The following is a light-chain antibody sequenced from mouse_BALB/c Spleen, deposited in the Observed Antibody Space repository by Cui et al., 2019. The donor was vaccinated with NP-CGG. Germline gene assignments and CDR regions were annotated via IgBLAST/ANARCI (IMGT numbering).Light chain of an antibody. J-gene: IGLJ1*01. CDR3: ALWYSNHWV. V-gene: IGLV1*01. CDR1: TGAVTTSNY. CDR2: GTN. Sequence: QAVVTQESAPTTSPGETVTLTCRSSTGAVTTSNYANWVQEKSDHLFTGLIGGTNNRAPGVPARFSGSLIGDKAALTIIGVRTEDEAIYFCALWYSNHWVFGGGTKLSVL.